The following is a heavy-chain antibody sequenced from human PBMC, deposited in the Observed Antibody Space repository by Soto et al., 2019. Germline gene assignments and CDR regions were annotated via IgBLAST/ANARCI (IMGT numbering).Heavy chain of an antibody. Sequence: GGSLRLSCAASGFTVGISYMSWVRHVPGKGLEWVSIIYSGGETYYAAAVKDRFTISRDNSKNTVYLQMNSLRGDDTAMYYCVKDVVFWPWGQGTLVTVSS. CDR2: IYSGGET. V-gene: IGHV3-66*01. D-gene: IGHD2-15*01. CDR1: GFTVGISY. CDR3: VKDVVFWP. J-gene: IGHJ4*02.